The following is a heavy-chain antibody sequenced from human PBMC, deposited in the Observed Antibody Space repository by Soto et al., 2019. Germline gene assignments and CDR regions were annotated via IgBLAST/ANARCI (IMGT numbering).Heavy chain of an antibody. V-gene: IGHV4-30-2*03. D-gene: IGHD3-10*01. J-gene: IGHJ4*02. CDR2: IFYSGST. CDR3: ARRYGWLYFDY. Sequence: SETLSLTCAVSGGSISSGGYSWSWLRQPPGKGLEWIGYIFYSGSTYYNPSLKSRVTISVDTSKNQFSLKLTSVTAADTALYYCARRYGWLYFDYWGQGSLVTVSS. CDR1: GGSISSGGYS.